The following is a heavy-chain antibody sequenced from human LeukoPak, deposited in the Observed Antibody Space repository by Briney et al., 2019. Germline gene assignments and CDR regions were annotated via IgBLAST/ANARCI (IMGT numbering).Heavy chain of an antibody. CDR3: ARATVVTQSIL. J-gene: IGHJ4*02. CDR2: ISSSSSTI. D-gene: IGHD4-23*01. V-gene: IGHV3-48*04. CDR1: GFTFSSYS. Sequence: GGSLRLSCAASGFTFSSYSMNWVRQAPGKGLEWVSYISSSSSTIYYADSVKGRFTISRDNAKNSLYLQMNSLRAEDTAVYYCARATVVTQSILWGQGTLVTVSS.